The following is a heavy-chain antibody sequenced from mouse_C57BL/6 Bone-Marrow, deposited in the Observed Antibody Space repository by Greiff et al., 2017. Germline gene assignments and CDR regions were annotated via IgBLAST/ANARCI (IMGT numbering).Heavy chain of an antibody. J-gene: IGHJ1*03. V-gene: IGHV10-1*01. Sequence: EVKLQESGGGLVQPKGSLKLSCAASGFSFNTYAMNWVRQAPGKGLEWVARIRSKSNNYATYYADSVKDRFTISRDDSESMLYLQMNNLKTEDTAMYYCVRGNYYGSHWYFDVWGTGTTVTVSS. CDR1: GFSFNTYA. CDR3: VRGNYYGSHWYFDV. CDR2: IRSKSNNYAT. D-gene: IGHD1-1*01.